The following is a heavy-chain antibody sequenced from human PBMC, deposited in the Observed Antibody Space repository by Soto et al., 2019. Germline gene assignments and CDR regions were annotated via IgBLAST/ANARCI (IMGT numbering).Heavy chain of an antibody. CDR2: IRSKAYGGTT. Sequence: PGGSLRLSCTASGFTFGDYAMSWVRQAPGKGLEWVGFIRSKAYGGTTEYAASVKGRFTISRDDSKSIAYLQMNSLKTEDTAVYYCARGEVGIDLGGDAFDIWGQGTMVTVSS. J-gene: IGHJ3*02. CDR1: GFTFGDYA. D-gene: IGHD2-21*01. CDR3: ARGEVGIDLGGDAFDI. V-gene: IGHV3-49*04.